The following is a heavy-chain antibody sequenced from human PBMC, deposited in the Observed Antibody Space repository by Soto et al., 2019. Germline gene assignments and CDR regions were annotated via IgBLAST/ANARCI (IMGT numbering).Heavy chain of an antibody. D-gene: IGHD4-17*01. CDR2: ITTGSTHI. CDR3: ARDPVYSGDLPFDF. Sequence: EVQLVESGGGLVKPGGSPRLSCAASGFTFSSYTMNWVRQAPGKGLEWVSSITTGSTHIYYSDSVKGRFTISRDNAKNSLYLQMNSLRAEDTAVYYCARDPVYSGDLPFDFWGQGTLVSVSS. CDR1: GFTFSSYT. J-gene: IGHJ4*02. V-gene: IGHV3-21*01.